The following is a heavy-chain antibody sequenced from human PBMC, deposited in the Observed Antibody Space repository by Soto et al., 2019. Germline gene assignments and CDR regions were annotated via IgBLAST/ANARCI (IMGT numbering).Heavy chain of an antibody. CDR3: SRAPGWEFDY. CDR2: IYYSGST. J-gene: IGHJ4*02. CDR1: GGSISSGGYY. V-gene: IGHV4-31*03. Sequence: KPSETLSLTCTVSGGSISSGGYYWSWIRQHPGKGLEWIGYIYYSGSTYYNPSLKSRVTISVDTSKNQFSLKLSSVTAAGPGVYFCSRAPGWEFDYWGQGTRVTVSS. D-gene: IGHD1-26*01.